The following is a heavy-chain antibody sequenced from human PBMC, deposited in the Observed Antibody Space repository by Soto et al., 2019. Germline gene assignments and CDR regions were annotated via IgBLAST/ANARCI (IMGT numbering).Heavy chain of an antibody. CDR2: ISGSGFST. V-gene: IGHV3-23*01. D-gene: IGHD4-17*01. J-gene: IGHJ4*02. Sequence: EVQLLESGGGLVQPGGSLRLSCAASGFTFSSYAMSWVRQAPGKGLEWVSAISGSGFSTYYADSVKGRFTVSRDTSQKTVVLPMNSLRAEDTAVYYCAKDPGDYPSDYFDYWGQGTLVTVSS. CDR3: AKDPGDYPSDYFDY. CDR1: GFTFSSYA.